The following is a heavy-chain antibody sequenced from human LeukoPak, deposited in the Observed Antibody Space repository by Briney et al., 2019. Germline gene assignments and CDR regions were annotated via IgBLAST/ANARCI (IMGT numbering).Heavy chain of an antibody. CDR3: ARVAFYYYYYMDV. Sequence: GGSLRLSCAVSGFTFSSYWMHWVRQAPGKGLVWVSLINSDGSSTSYADSVKGRFTISRDNARNTLYLLMNSLRAEDTAVYYCARVAFYYYYYMDVWGKGTTVTVSS. CDR1: GFTFSSYW. CDR2: INSDGSST. V-gene: IGHV3-74*01. J-gene: IGHJ6*03.